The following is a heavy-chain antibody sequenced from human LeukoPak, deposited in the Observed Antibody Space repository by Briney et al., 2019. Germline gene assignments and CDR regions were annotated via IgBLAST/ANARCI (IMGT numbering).Heavy chain of an antibody. Sequence: QPGGSLRLPCAASGFTFSSNGMHWVRQAPGKGLEWVAFIQNDGNNKKYVDSVEGRFTISRDNSKNTLYLQMNSLRVEDTAVYYCARDWGTSSLYLVNWGQGTLVTVSS. CDR1: GFTFSSNG. CDR2: IQNDGNNK. CDR3: ARDWGTSSLYLVN. V-gene: IGHV3-30*02. D-gene: IGHD6-6*01. J-gene: IGHJ4*02.